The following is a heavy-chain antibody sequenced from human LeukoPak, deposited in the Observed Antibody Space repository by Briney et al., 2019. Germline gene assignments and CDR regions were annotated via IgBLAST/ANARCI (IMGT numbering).Heavy chain of an antibody. CDR3: ARESDSSSPDFDY. J-gene: IGHJ4*02. Sequence: GGSLRLSCAASGFTFSSYSMNWVRQAPGKGLEWVSSISSSSSYIYYADSVKGRFTISRDNAKNSLYLQMNSLRAEDTAVYYCARESDSSSPDFDYWGQGTLVTVSS. CDR1: GFTFSSYS. V-gene: IGHV3-21*01. CDR2: ISSSSSYI. D-gene: IGHD6-6*01.